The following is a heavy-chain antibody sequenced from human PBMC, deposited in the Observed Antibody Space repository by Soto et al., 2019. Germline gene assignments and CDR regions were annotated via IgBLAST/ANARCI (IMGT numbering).Heavy chain of an antibody. Sequence: ASVKVSCKASGYTFTSYGISWVRRAPGQGLEWMGWISAYNGNTNYAQKLQGRVTMTTDTSTSTAYMELRSLRSDDTAVYYCASNYGDYVGHDYFDYWGQGTLVTVSS. CDR1: GYTFTSYG. CDR3: ASNYGDYVGHDYFDY. CDR2: ISAYNGNT. D-gene: IGHD4-17*01. J-gene: IGHJ4*02. V-gene: IGHV1-18*01.